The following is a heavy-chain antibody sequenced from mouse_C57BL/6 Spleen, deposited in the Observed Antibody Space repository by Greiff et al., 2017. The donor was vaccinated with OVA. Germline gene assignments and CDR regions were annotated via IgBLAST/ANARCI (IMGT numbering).Heavy chain of an antibody. J-gene: IGHJ4*01. D-gene: IGHD1-1*01. Sequence: QVQLKQSGAELVRPGASVTLSCKASGYTFTDYEMHWVKQTPVHGLEWIGAIDPETGGTAYNQKFKGKAILTADKSSSTAYMELRSLTSEDSAVYYCTRRALLLRYYAMDYWGQGTSVTVSS. CDR2: IDPETGGT. CDR1: GYTFTDYE. V-gene: IGHV1-15*01. CDR3: TRRALLLRYYAMDY.